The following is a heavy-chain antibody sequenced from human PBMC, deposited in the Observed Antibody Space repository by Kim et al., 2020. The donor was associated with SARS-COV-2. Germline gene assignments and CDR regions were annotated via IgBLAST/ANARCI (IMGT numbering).Heavy chain of an antibody. CDR1: KFPFTRSA. D-gene: IGHD2-15*01. CDR3: AKGCEYCSGGSCHSGDGWFDP. CDR2: ISDNGDSK. J-gene: IGHJ5*02. V-gene: IGHV3-23*01. Sequence: GGSLRLSCVASKFPFTRSAMSWVRRAPGKGLEWISSISDNGDSKYYIESVEGRFTISRDNSKNTLYLQMNNLRAEDTAVYHCAKGCEYCSGGSCHSGDGWFDPWGQGTVVTVSS.